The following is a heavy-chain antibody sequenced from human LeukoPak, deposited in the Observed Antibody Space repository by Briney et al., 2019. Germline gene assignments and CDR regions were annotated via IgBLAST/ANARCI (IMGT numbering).Heavy chain of an antibody. J-gene: IGHJ6*03. CDR3: ARVSPRIWSGYSKPLYYYYMDA. CDR1: GGSLSSSMYY. V-gene: IGHV4-39*07. CDR2: IYYCRST. Sequence: SGALSVTCIVSGGSLSSSMYYGGWPRHPPGKGLEWVGSIYYCRSTYYNPSLKSRVTISVDTSKSQFSLKLSSVTAADTAVYYCARVSPRIWSGYSKPLYYYYMDAWGKGTTVTVSS. D-gene: IGHD3-3*01.